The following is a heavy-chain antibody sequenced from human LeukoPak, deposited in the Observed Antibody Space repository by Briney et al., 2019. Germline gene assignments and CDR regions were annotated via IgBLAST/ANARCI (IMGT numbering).Heavy chain of an antibody. V-gene: IGHV3-48*03. Sequence: PGGPLRLSCAASGFTFSSHEMNWVRQPPGKGLEWVSYISSGGSTIYYADSVKGRFTVSRDNARNSLYLQMNSLRAEDTALYYCARDVWFDPWGQGTLVTVSS. CDR3: ARDVWFDP. CDR1: GFTFSSHE. J-gene: IGHJ5*02. CDR2: ISSGGSTI.